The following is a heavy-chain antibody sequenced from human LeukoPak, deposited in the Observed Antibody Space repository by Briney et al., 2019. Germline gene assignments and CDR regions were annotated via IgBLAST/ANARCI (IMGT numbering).Heavy chain of an antibody. D-gene: IGHD3-22*01. Sequence: ASVKVSCKASGGTFSSYAISWVRQAPGQGLEWMGGIIPIFGTANYAQKFQGRVTITADKSTSTAYMELSSLRSEDTAVYYCARDRYYYDSSGYIDYYYYMDVWDKGTTVTISS. CDR2: IIPIFGTA. J-gene: IGHJ6*03. V-gene: IGHV1-69*06. CDR1: GGTFSSYA. CDR3: ARDRYYYDSSGYIDYYYYMDV.